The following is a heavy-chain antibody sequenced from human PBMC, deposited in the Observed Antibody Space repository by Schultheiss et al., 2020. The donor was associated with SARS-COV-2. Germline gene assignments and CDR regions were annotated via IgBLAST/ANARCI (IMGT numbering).Heavy chain of an antibody. V-gene: IGHV3-11*01. Sequence: LSLTCAVSGGSISSGGYSWSWIRQPPGKGLEWVSYISSSGSTIYYADSVKGRFTISRDNAKNSLYLQMNSLRAEDTAVYYCARDRHYDYIWGSYRPHDYWGQGTLVTVSS. J-gene: IGHJ4*02. CDR3: ARDRHYDYIWGSYRPHDY. CDR2: ISSSGSTI. D-gene: IGHD3-16*02. CDR1: GGSISSGGYS.